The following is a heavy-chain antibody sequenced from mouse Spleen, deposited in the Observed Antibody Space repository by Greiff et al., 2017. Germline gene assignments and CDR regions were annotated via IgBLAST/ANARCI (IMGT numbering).Heavy chain of an antibody. J-gene: IGHJ2*01. D-gene: IGHD4-1*01. V-gene: IGHV1-76*01. CDR3: ARGLGYYFDY. CDR1: GYTFTDYY. CDR2: IYPGSGNT. Sequence: VQLQQSGAELVRPGASVKLSCKASGYTFTDYYINWVKQRPGQGLEWIARIYPGSGNTYYNEKFKGKATLTAEKSSSTAYMQLSSLTSEDSAVYFCARGLGYYFDYWGQGTTLTVSS.